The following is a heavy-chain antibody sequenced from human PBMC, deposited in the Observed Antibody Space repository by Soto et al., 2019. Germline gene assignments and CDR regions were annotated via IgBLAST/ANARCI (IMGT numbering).Heavy chain of an antibody. V-gene: IGHV1-69*13. J-gene: IGHJ5*02. Sequence: SVKVSCKASGGTFSSYAISWVRQAPGQGLEWMGGIVPIFGTANYAQKFQGRVTITADESTSTAYMELSSLRSEDTAVYYCARGRYSSSWYPLGWFDPWGQGTLVTVSS. CDR3: ARGRYSSSWYPLGWFDP. CDR1: GGTFSSYA. D-gene: IGHD6-13*01. CDR2: IVPIFGTA.